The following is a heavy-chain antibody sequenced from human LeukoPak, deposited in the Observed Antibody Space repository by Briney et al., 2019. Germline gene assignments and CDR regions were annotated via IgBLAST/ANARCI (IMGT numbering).Heavy chain of an antibody. CDR2: ISAYNGNT. CDR1: GYTFTSYG. D-gene: IGHD3-9*01. V-gene: IGHV1-18*01. CDR3: ARVDWLAGWFDP. Sequence: ASVKVSCKASGYTFTSYGVSWVRQAPGQGLEWMGWISAYNGNTNYAQKLQGRVTMTTDTSTSTAYMELRSLRSDDTAVYYCARVDWLAGWFDPWGQGTLVTVSS. J-gene: IGHJ5*02.